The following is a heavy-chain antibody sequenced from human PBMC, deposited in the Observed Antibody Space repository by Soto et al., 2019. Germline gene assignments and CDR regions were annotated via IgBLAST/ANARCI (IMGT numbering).Heavy chain of an antibody. D-gene: IGHD2-2*02. J-gene: IGHJ5*02. CDR1: GFTFSSYS. V-gene: IGHV3-48*01. CDR2: ISSSSSTI. Sequence: GGSLRLSCAASGFTFSSYSMNWVRQAPGKGLEWVSYISSSSSTIYYADSVKGRFTISRDNARNALYLQKNSLRAEDTAVYYCARDIRDCSSTSCYSSHQTNWFDPWGQGTLVTVSS. CDR3: ARDIRDCSSTSCYSSHQTNWFDP.